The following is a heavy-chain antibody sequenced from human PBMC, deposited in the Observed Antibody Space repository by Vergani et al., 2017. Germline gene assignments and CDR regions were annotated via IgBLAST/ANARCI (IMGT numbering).Heavy chain of an antibody. CDR1: GGSISSYY. J-gene: IGHJ3*02. CDR3: ARAITMVRGVIRGGSDAFDI. D-gene: IGHD3-10*01. V-gene: IGHV4-59*01. CDR2: IYYSGST. Sequence: QVQLQESGPGLVKPSETLSLTCTVPGGSISSYYWSWIRQPPGKGLEWIGYIYYSGSTNYNPSLKSRVTISVDTSKNQFSLKLSSVTAADTAVYYCARAITMVRGVIRGGSDAFDIWGQGTMVTVSS.